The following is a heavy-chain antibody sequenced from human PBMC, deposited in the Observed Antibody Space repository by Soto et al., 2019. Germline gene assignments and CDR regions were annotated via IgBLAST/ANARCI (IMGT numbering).Heavy chain of an antibody. CDR3: AREYGSGAIDY. D-gene: IGHD3-10*01. V-gene: IGHV1-3*01. J-gene: IGHJ4*02. CDR1: GYSFASYV. Sequence: ASVKVSCKASGYSFASYVMHWVRRAPGQRLEWMGWINAGDANTKYSQQFLGRVTFTRDTSASTAYMELSSLTSEDTAVYYCAREYGSGAIDYWGQGTLVTVSS. CDR2: INAGDANT.